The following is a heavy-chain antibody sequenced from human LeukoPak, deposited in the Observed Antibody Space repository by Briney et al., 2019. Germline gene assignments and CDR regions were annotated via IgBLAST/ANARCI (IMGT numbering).Heavy chain of an antibody. CDR1: GFTVSNNY. CDR2: IFSGGDT. D-gene: IGHD1-26*01. CDR3: TRSPSLGGSYWGFDY. J-gene: IGHJ4*02. V-gene: IGHV3-66*01. Sequence: GGSLRLSCAASGFTVSNNYMSWVRQAPGKGLEWVSVIFSGGDTYYADSVKDRFTISRDNSKNTLYLQMNSLRAEDTAVYYCTRSPSLGGSYWGFDYWGQGTLVTVSS.